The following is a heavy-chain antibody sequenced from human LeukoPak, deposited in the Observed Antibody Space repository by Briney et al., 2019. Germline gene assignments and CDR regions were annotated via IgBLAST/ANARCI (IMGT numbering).Heavy chain of an antibody. CDR2: IYPGASET. Sequence: GESLKISCKASGYSFTSYWIGWVRQMPGKGLEWMGIIYPGASETRFSPSFQGQVTISADKSISTAYLQWSSLKASDTAIYYCASPVEDLLSYWGQGTLVTVSS. J-gene: IGHJ4*02. CDR1: GYSFTSYW. CDR3: ASPVEDLLSY. V-gene: IGHV5-51*01. D-gene: IGHD1-26*01.